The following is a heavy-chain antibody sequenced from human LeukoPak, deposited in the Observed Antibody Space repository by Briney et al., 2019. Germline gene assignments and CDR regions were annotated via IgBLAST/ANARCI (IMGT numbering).Heavy chain of an antibody. Sequence: GGSLRLSCAASGFTFSSYSMNWVRQAPGKGLEWVANIKQDGSEKYYVDSVKGRFTISRDNAKNSLYLQMNSLRAEDTAVYYCARDIVVVPAATNTHANWFDPWGQGTLVTVSS. J-gene: IGHJ5*02. V-gene: IGHV3-7*01. CDR1: GFTFSSYS. D-gene: IGHD2-2*01. CDR3: ARDIVVVPAATNTHANWFDP. CDR2: IKQDGSEK.